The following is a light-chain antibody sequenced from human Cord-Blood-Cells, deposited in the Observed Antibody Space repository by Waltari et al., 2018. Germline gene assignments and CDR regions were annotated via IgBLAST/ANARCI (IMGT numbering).Light chain of an antibody. V-gene: IGLV3-1*01. CDR2: QDS. Sequence: SYELTQPPSVSVSPGQTASITCSGDKLGDKYACWYQQKPGQSPVLVIYQDSKRPSGIPERFAGSNSGNTATLTISGTQAMDVADYYCQAWDSSTVVFGGGTKLTVL. J-gene: IGLJ2*01. CDR1: KLGDKY. CDR3: QAWDSSTVV.